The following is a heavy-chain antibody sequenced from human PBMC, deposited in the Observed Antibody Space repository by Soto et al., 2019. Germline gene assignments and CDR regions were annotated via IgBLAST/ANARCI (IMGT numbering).Heavy chain of an antibody. CDR2: ISAYNGNT. V-gene: IGHV1-18*01. CDR1: GYTFTSYG. D-gene: IGHD3-10*01. Sequence: GASVKVSCKASGYTFTSYGISWVRQAPGQGLEWMGWISAYNGNTNYAQKLQGRVTMTTDTSTSTAYMELRSLRSDDTAVYYCARELLWFGAELIYYYYGMDVWGQGTTVTVSS. CDR3: ARELLWFGAELIYYYYGMDV. J-gene: IGHJ6*02.